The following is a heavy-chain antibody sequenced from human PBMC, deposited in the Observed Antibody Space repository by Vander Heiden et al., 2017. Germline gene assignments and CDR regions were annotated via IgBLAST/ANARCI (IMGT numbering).Heavy chain of an antibody. V-gene: IGHV3-30-3*01. D-gene: IGHD6-19*01. CDR1: GFTFSSYA. J-gene: IGHJ4*02. Sequence: QVQLVESGGGVVQPGRSLRLSCAASGFTFSSYARHWVRQAPGKGLEWVAVISYDGSNKYYADSVKGRFTISRDNSKNTLYLQMNSLRAEDTAVYYCARDPKSNGWFDYWGQGTLVTVSS. CDR2: ISYDGSNK. CDR3: ARDPKSNGWFDY.